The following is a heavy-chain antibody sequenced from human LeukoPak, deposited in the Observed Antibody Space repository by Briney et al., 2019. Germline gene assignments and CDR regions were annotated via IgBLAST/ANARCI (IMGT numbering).Heavy chain of an antibody. Sequence: GRSLRLSCAASGFTFNDYNMHWVRQAPGKGLEWVAFISYHGINKNDADSVKGRFTISRDNSENTVYLQINSLRPEDTAIYYCARDFTGRYTIDYWGQGTLVTVSS. CDR2: ISYHGINK. CDR3: ARDFTGRYTIDY. D-gene: IGHD3-9*01. J-gene: IGHJ4*02. CDR1: GFTFNDYN. V-gene: IGHV3-30-3*01.